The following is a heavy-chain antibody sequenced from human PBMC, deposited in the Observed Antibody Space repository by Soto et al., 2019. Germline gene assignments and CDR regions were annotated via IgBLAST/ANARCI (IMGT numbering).Heavy chain of an antibody. D-gene: IGHD1-1*01. CDR1: GDSISSGGFS. Sequence: PSETLSLTCAVSGDSISSGGFSWSWIRQPPGKGLEWIGYVYHSGSSYYNPSLKSRVTMSVDTSKNQFSLKLSSVTAADTAVYYCARDGGTATTYWGQGTLVTVSP. CDR3: ARDGGTATTY. CDR2: VYHSGSS. J-gene: IGHJ4*02. V-gene: IGHV4-30-2*01.